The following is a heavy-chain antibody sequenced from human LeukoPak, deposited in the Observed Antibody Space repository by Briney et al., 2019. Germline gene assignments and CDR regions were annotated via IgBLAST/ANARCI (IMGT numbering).Heavy chain of an antibody. J-gene: IGHJ4*02. CDR2: IYYSGST. D-gene: IGHD3-9*01. V-gene: IGHV4-39*01. CDR1: GGSISSSSYY. Sequence: SETLSLTCTVSGGSISSSSYYWGWIRQPPGKGLEWIGSIYYSGSTYYNPSLKSRVTISVDTSKNQFSLKLSSVTAADTAVYYCARQTGYYNYYFDYWGQGTLVTVSS. CDR3: ARQTGYYNYYFDY.